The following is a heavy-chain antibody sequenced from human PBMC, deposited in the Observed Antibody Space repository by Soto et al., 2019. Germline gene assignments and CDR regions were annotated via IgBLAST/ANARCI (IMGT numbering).Heavy chain of an antibody. J-gene: IGHJ6*02. V-gene: IGHV4-34*01. CDR1: RGSFSGFY. CDR3: AGGSGYVYVSNFYGLDV. Sequence: QVQLQQWGAGLLKPSETLALTCGVYRGSFSGFYWSWVRQTPGGGLEWIGEINHSGTTNYNPSFRTRLTITVDKSTMNFSLKMISVTAADAAVYYCAGGSGYVYVSNFYGLDVWGQGTTVTVSS. CDR2: INHSGTT. D-gene: IGHD6-25*01.